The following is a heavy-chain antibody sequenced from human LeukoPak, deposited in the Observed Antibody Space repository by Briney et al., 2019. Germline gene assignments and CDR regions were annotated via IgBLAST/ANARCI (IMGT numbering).Heavy chain of an antibody. CDR1: GFTFSSYA. CDR3: ARTQTSSSSTASLGY. CDR2: ISGSGGST. Sequence: GGSLRLSCAASGFTFSSYAMSWVRQAPGKGLEWVSAISGSGGSTYYADSVKGRFTISRDNAKNSLYLQMDSLRAEDTAIYYCARTQTSSSSTASLGYWGQGTLVTVSS. V-gene: IGHV3-23*01. D-gene: IGHD6-6*01. J-gene: IGHJ4*02.